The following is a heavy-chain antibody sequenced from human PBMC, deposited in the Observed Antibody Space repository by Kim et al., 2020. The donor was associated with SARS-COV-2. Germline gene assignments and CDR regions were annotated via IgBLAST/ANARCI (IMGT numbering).Heavy chain of an antibody. CDR2: IYPGDSDT. Sequence: GESLKISCKGSGYSFTSYWIGWVRQMPGKGLEWMGIIYPGDSDTRYSPSFQGQVTISADKSISTAYLQWSSLKASDTAMYYCASLGYSSSSLEYFDYWGQGTLVTVSS. J-gene: IGHJ4*02. D-gene: IGHD6-6*01. CDR1: GYSFTSYW. CDR3: ASLGYSSSSLEYFDY. V-gene: IGHV5-51*01.